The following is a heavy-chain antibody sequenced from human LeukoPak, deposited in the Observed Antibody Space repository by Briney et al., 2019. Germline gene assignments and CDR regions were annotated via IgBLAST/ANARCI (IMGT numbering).Heavy chain of an antibody. CDR1: GFTFSSYS. Sequence: GGSLRLSCAASGFTFSSYSMNWVRQAPGKGLEWVAFIRFDGTYKNYADSVKGRFTISRDNSKNTLYLQMNSLRAEDTAVYYGASKAHADVWGQGTLVTVSS. V-gene: IGHV3-30*02. CDR2: IRFDGTYK. J-gene: IGHJ4*02. CDR3: ASKAHADV. D-gene: IGHD1-26*01.